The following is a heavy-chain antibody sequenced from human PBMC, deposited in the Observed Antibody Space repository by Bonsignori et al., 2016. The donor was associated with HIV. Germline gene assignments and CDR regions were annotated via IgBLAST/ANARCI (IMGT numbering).Heavy chain of an antibody. Sequence: GGSLRLSCAASGFTFTDYWMDWVRQAPGKGLEWVANINPDGTEKHYVDSVKGRFTISRDNAKNSVSLQINSLRAEDTAVYYCSTKLEALGQGTLVTVSS. V-gene: IGHV3-7*01. CDR3: STKLEA. J-gene: IGHJ5*02. CDR2: INPDGTEK. D-gene: IGHD1-1*01. CDR1: GFTFTDYW.